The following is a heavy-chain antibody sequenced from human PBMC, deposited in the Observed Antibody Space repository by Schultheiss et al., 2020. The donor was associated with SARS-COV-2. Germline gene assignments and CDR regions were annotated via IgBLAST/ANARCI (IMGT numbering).Heavy chain of an antibody. Sequence: SETLSLTCTVSGGSISSSSYYWGWIRQPPGKGLEWIGSIYYSGSTNYNPSLKSRVTISVDTSKNQFSLKLSSVTAADTAVYYCARGCTIFGVVTSYYYYYYMDVWGKGTTVTVSS. J-gene: IGHJ6*03. CDR2: IYYSGST. CDR1: GGSISSSSYY. V-gene: IGHV4-39*07. CDR3: ARGCTIFGVVTSYYYYYYMDV. D-gene: IGHD3-3*01.